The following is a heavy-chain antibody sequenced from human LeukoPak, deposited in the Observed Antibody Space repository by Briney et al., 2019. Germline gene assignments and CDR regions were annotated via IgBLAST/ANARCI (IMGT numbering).Heavy chain of an antibody. Sequence: SQTLSLTCTVSGGSISSGGYYWSWIRQHPGKGLERIGYIYYSGSTYYNPSLKSRVTISVDTSKNQFSLKLSSVTAADTAVYYCARDRGDSSGYYSSHYYYYGMDVWGQGTTVTVSS. D-gene: IGHD3-22*01. CDR3: ARDRGDSSGYYSSHYYYYGMDV. J-gene: IGHJ6*02. CDR2: IYYSGST. V-gene: IGHV4-31*03. CDR1: GGSISSGGYY.